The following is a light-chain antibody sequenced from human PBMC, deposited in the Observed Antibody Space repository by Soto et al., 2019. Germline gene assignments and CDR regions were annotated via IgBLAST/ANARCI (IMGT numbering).Light chain of an antibody. CDR3: FSSAGSYTFV. CDR2: DVT. V-gene: IGLV2-11*01. CDR1: SSDVGGYSY. Sequence: QSALTQPRSVSGSPGQSVTISCTGTSSDVGGYSYVSWYQQHPGKAPILMIYDVTTRPSGIPDRFSGSKSGNTASLTISGLQAEDEADYYSFSSAGSYTFVFGTGTKLTVL. J-gene: IGLJ1*01.